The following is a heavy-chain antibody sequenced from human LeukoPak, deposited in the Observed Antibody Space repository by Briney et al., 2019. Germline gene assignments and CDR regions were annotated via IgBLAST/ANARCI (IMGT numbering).Heavy chain of an antibody. D-gene: IGHD3-22*01. Sequence: GGTLRLSCAVSGITLSNYGMTWVRQPPGKGLEWVAGISDTGGSTNYADSVKGRFTISRANPKNTLYLQMNSMRADDTAVYFCAKRGVVIRVILVGFHKEAYYFDSWGQGALVTVSS. CDR2: ISDTGGST. J-gene: IGHJ4*02. V-gene: IGHV3-23*01. CDR1: GITLSNYG. CDR3: AKRGVVIRVILVGFHKEAYYFDS.